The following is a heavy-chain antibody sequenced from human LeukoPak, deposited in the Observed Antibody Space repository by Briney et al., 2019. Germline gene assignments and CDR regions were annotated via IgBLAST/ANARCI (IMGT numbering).Heavy chain of an antibody. J-gene: IGHJ4*02. CDR3: AKDAQRGFDYSNSLEY. Sequence: PGESLRLSCAASGFTFSHYGMHWVRQAPGKGLEWVAVIWNDGTNKYYSDSVKGRFTIYRDDSQNRVYLQMNSLRADDTALYYCAKDAQRGFDYSNSLEYWGQGALVTVSS. V-gene: IGHV3-33*06. CDR1: GFTFSHYG. D-gene: IGHD4-11*01. CDR2: IWNDGTNK.